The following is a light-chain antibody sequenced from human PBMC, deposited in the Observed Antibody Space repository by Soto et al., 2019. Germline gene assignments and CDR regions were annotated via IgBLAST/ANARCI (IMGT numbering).Light chain of an antibody. V-gene: IGLV2-14*01. J-gene: IGLJ3*02. CDR2: EVT. CDR1: SSDVGDSKY. CDR3: SSSTSSGTVV. Sequence: QSALTQPASVSGSPGQSITMSCTGTSSDVGDSKYVSWYQHHPGKAPKLMIYEVTNRPSGVSNRFSGSKSGNTASLTISGLQAEDDTDYYCSSSTSSGTVVFGGGTKLTVL.